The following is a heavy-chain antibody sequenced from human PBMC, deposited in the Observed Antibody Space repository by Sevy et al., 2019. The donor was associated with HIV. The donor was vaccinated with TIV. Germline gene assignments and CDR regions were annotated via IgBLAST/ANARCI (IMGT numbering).Heavy chain of an antibody. Sequence: ASVKVSCKASGYTFTGYYMHWVRQAPGQGLEWMGWINPNSGGTNYAQKFQGRVTMTRDTSMSTAYMELSRLRSDDTAMDYCARDCSSTSCQNLDYWGQGTLVTVSS. CDR1: GYTFTGYY. D-gene: IGHD2-2*01. J-gene: IGHJ4*02. CDR2: INPNSGGT. V-gene: IGHV1-2*02. CDR3: ARDCSSTSCQNLDY.